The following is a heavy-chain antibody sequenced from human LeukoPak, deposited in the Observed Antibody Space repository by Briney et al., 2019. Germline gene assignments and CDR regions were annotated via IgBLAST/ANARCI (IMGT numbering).Heavy chain of an antibody. CDR1: GFTFSTYS. J-gene: IGHJ4*02. CDR2: IGSSSSTI. CDR3: ARVPYCSSTSCYGDY. Sequence: GGSLRLSCAVSGFTFSTYSMNWVRQAPGKGLEWVSYIGSSSSTIYYADSVKGRFTISRDNAKNSLYLQMNSLRAEDTAVYYCARVPYCSSTSCYGDYWGQGTLVTVSS. D-gene: IGHD2-2*01. V-gene: IGHV3-48*04.